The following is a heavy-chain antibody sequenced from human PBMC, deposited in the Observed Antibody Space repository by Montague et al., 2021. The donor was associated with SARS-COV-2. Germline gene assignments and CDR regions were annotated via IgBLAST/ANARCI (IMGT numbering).Heavy chain of an antibody. Sequence: SETLSLTCTVYGASISSRSYYWGWIRQPPGKGLEWIGFKYYSGSTYYNPTRQSRVTISVDTSQNQFSLKLSSVTAADTAVYYCATLPSRITIFGVVQGYYFDDWGQGTLVTVSS. J-gene: IGHJ4*02. V-gene: IGHV4-39*01. D-gene: IGHD3-3*01. CDR3: ATLPSRITIFGVVQGYYFDD. CDR2: KYYSGST. CDR1: GASISSRSYY.